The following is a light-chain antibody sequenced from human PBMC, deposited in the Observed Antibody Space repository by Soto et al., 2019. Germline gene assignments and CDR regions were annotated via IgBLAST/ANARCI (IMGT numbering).Light chain of an antibody. CDR3: CSYTRTSNHDL. CDR1: SSDIGGYDY. J-gene: IGLJ1*01. Sequence: QSALAQPASVSGSPGQSITISCTGTSSDIGGYDYVSWYQQRPGTAPKLMIYEVQYRPPGVSNRFSGSKSGNTASLTISGLQAEDEAVYYCCSYTRTSNHDLFGSGTKVTV. V-gene: IGLV2-14*01. CDR2: EVQ.